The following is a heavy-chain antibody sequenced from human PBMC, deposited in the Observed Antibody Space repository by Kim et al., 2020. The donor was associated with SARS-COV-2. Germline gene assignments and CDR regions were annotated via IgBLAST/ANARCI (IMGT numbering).Heavy chain of an antibody. V-gene: IGHV1-18*01. D-gene: IGHD6-13*01. CDR3: ARFFRGAAAGTQDGMDV. CDR1: GYTFTSYG. Sequence: ASVKVSCKASGYTFTSYGISWVRQAPGQGLEWMGWISAYNGNTNYAQKLQGRVTMTTDTSTSTAYMELRSLRSDDTAVYYCARFFRGAAAGTQDGMDVWGQGTTVTVSS. CDR2: ISAYNGNT. J-gene: IGHJ6*02.